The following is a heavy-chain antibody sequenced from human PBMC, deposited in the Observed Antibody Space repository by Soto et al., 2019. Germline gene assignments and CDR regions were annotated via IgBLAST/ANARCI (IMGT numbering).Heavy chain of an antibody. V-gene: IGHV1-46*01. CDR3: ARNILAAAGYYYGMDV. J-gene: IGHJ6*02. Sequence: ASVKVSCKASGYTFTSYYMHWVRQAPGQGLEWMGIINPSGGSTSYAQKFQGRVTMTRDTSTSTVYMELSSLRSEDTAVYYCARNILAAAGYYYGMDVWGQGTTVTVS. CDR2: INPSGGST. CDR1: GYTFTSYY. D-gene: IGHD6-13*01.